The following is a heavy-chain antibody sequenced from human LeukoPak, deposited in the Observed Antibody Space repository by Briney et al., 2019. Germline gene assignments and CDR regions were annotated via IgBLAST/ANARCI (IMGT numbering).Heavy chain of an antibody. CDR2: INHSGST. J-gene: IGHJ4*02. CDR1: GGSFSGYY. V-gene: IGHV4-34*01. CDR3: ARGLRRWLRDPFDY. D-gene: IGHD5-12*01. Sequence: SETLSLTCAVYGGSFSGYYWSWIRQPPGKGLEWIGEINHSGSTNYNPSLKSRVTISVDTSKNQFSLKQSSVTAADTAVYYCARGLRRWLRDPFDYWGQGTLVTVSS.